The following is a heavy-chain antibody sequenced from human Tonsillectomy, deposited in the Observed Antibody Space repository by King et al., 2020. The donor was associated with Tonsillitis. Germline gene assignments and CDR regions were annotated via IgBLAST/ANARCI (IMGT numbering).Heavy chain of an antibody. CDR3: ARNGYFYHSSGFYYIDYFDS. CDR1: GFTFSTSA. Sequence: VQLVESGGGLVQPGGSLRLSCAASGFTFSTSAMSWVRQAPGKGLEWVSAISGSGDSSYYADSVKGRFTISRDISKNPLYLQMNSLRADDTAVYYCARNGYFYHSSGFYYIDYFDSWGQGTLLTVSS. V-gene: IGHV3-23*04. CDR2: ISGSGDSS. D-gene: IGHD3-22*01. J-gene: IGHJ4*02.